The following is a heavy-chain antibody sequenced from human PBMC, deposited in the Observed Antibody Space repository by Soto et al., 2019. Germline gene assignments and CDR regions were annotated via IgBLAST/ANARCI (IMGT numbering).Heavy chain of an antibody. D-gene: IGHD6-19*01. CDR3: ARFNVAVAVIDY. CDR2: IYYSGST. CDR1: GGSVSSGSYY. Sequence: QVQLQESGPGLVKPSETLSLTCTVSGGSVSSGSYYWSWIRQTPGKGLEWIGYIYYSGSTNYNPSLKSRVTISVDTSKNQFSLKLSSVTAADTAVYYCARFNVAVAVIDYWGQGTLVTVSS. V-gene: IGHV4-61*01. J-gene: IGHJ4*02.